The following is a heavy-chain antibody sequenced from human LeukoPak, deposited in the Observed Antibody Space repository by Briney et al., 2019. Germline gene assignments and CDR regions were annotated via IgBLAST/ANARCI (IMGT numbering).Heavy chain of an antibody. V-gene: IGHV3-48*04. Sequence: PGGSLRLSCAASGFTFSSYNMNWVRQAPGKGLEWVSYISSSSSTIYYADSVKGRFTISRDNAKNSLYLQMNSLRAEDTAVYYCARDKQQLVFDYWGQGTLVTVSS. CDR2: ISSSSSTI. CDR3: ARDKQQLVFDY. D-gene: IGHD6-13*01. J-gene: IGHJ4*02. CDR1: GFTFSSYN.